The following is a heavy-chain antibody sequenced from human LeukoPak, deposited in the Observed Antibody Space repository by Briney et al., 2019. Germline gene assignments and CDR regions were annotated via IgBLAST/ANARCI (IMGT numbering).Heavy chain of an antibody. CDR3: AREEYCGADCYSRFDH. Sequence: SETLSLTCTVSGSSISSYYWSWIRQPPGKGLEWIGYIYYSGSTNYNPSLKSRVTISVDTSKNQFSLELSSVTAADTAIYYCAREEYCGADCYSRFDHWGQGTLVTVSS. CDR1: GSSISSYY. V-gene: IGHV4-59*01. D-gene: IGHD2-21*02. J-gene: IGHJ5*02. CDR2: IYYSGST.